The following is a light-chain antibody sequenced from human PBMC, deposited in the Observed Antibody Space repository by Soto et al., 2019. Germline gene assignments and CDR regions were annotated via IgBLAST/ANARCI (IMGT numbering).Light chain of an antibody. CDR1: QSISSY. Sequence: DIQMTQSPSSLSASVGDRVTITCRASQSISSYLNWYQQKPGKAPKLLIYAASSLQSGVPSRFSGSGSGTDFTLTISSLQPEDFATYYCQQSYSTLWTFGQETMVEIK. CDR2: AAS. J-gene: IGKJ1*01. V-gene: IGKV1-39*01. CDR3: QQSYSTLWT.